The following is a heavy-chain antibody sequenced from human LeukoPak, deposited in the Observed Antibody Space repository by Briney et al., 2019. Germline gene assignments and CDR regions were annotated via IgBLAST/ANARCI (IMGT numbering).Heavy chain of an antibody. CDR2: NSNSI. D-gene: IGHD3-10*01. V-gene: IGHV3-69-1*02. J-gene: IGHJ4*02. Sequence: NSNSIYYARSVKGRFTISRDNAENSLYLQMNSLRAEDTAVYYCARRLFGELFGFDYCGQGTLVTVSS. CDR3: ARRLFGELFGFDY.